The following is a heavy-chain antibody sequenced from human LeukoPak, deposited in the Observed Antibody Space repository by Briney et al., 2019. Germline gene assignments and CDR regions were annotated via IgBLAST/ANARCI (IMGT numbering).Heavy chain of an antibody. D-gene: IGHD3-22*01. CDR1: GYTFTSYG. V-gene: IGHV1-18*01. CDR3: ARDSTTDYYDRTD. Sequence: EASVKVSCKASGYTFTSYGISWVRQAPGQGLEWMGWISAYNGNTNYAQKLQGRVTMTTDTSTSTAYMELSSLRSEDTAVYYCARDSTTDYYDRTDWGQGTLVTVSS. J-gene: IGHJ4*02. CDR2: ISAYNGNT.